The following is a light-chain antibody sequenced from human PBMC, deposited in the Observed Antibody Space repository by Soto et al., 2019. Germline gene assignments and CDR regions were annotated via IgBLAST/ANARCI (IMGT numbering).Light chain of an antibody. CDR1: SSDVGGYDH. CDR3: SSYTNKDTLL. J-gene: IGLJ3*02. Sequence: QSALTQPASVSGCPGQSITISCTGTSSDVGGYDHVSWYQQHPGKAPKLIIYDVTVRPSGISRRFSGSKSDNTASLAVSGLQPEDEADYYCSSYTNKDTLLFGGGTKLTVL. V-gene: IGLV2-14*03. CDR2: DVT.